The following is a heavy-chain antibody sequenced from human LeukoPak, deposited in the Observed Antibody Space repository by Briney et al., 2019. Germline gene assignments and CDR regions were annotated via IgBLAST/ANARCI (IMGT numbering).Heavy chain of an antibody. CDR1: GGTFISYA. J-gene: IGHJ5*02. CDR2: IIPIFGTA. D-gene: IGHD2-2*01. Sequence: SVKVSCKASGGTFISYAISWVRQAPGQGLEWMGGIIPIFGTANYAQKFQGRVTITADESTSTAYMELSSLRSEDTAVYYCARDSSSPGRYCSSTSCYFNWFDPWGQGTLVTVSS. CDR3: ARDSSSPGRYCSSTSCYFNWFDP. V-gene: IGHV1-69*01.